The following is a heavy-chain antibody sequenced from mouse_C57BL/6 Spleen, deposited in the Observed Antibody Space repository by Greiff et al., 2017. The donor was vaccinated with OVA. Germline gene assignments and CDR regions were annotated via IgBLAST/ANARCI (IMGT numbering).Heavy chain of an antibody. CDR3: ARGNYEYEGWYFDV. Sequence: VQLQQSGAELVRPGTSVKVSCKASGYAFTNYLIEWVKQRPGQGLEWIGVINPGSGGTNYNEKFKGKATLTADKSSSTAYMQLSSLTSEDSAVYFCARGNYEYEGWYFDVWGTGTTVTVSS. J-gene: IGHJ1*03. CDR2: INPGSGGT. V-gene: IGHV1-54*01. CDR1: GYAFTNYL. D-gene: IGHD2-4*01.